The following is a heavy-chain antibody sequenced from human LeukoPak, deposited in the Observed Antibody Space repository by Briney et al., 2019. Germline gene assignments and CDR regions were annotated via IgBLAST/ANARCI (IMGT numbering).Heavy chain of an antibody. J-gene: IGHJ3*02. Sequence: ASVKVSCKASGYTFTGYYMHWVRQAPGQGLEWMGWINPNSGGTNYAQKFQGRVTMTRDTSISTAYMEPSSLRSEDTAVYYCAREEKLYYYDSSSADAFDIWGQGTMVTVSS. CDR3: AREEKLYYYDSSSADAFDI. V-gene: IGHV1-2*02. D-gene: IGHD3-22*01. CDR2: INPNSGGT. CDR1: GYTFTGYY.